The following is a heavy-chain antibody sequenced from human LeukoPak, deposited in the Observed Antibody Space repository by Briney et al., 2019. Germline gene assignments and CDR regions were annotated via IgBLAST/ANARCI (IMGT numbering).Heavy chain of an antibody. CDR3: SRAWSPVFYHGMDV. Sequence: PGGSLRLSCITSGFTFKGAWMSWVRQAPGKGLEWVGRIKGKADYGATDYAAPVRGRFTISRDDSKNTVFLQMNSLKSEDTAVYYRSRAWSPVFYHGMDVWGQGATVIVSS. CDR1: GFTFKGAW. V-gene: IGHV3-15*01. CDR2: IKGKADYGAT. J-gene: IGHJ6*02. D-gene: IGHD1-26*01.